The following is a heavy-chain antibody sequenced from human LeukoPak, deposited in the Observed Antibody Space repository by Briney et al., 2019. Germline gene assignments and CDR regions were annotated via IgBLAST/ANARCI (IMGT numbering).Heavy chain of an antibody. CDR2: IIPILGIA. Sequence: GASVKVSCKASGGTFSSYAISWVRQAPGQGLEWMGRIIPILGIANYAQKFQGRVTITADKSTSTAYMELSSLRSEDTAVYYCARLVDFWGALVSTYYGMDVWGQGTTVTVSS. CDR1: GGTFSSYA. CDR3: ARLVDFWGALVSTYYGMDV. J-gene: IGHJ6*02. V-gene: IGHV1-69*04. D-gene: IGHD3-3*01.